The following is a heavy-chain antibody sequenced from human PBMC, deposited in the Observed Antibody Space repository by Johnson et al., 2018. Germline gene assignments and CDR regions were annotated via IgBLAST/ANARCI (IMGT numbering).Heavy chain of an antibody. CDR3: AKPVHISSWSMDV. CDR2: IRGSGVDT. J-gene: IGHJ6*02. CDR1: GFTFSNYA. D-gene: IGHD6-13*01. V-gene: IGHV3-23*01. Sequence: VQLQESGGGLVQPRGSLRLSCAASGFTFSNYAMTWVRQAPGKGLEWVAGIRGSGVDTYYADSVKGRFTVPRDNSKSTVYLQMNSLRVEDTALYYCAKPVHISSWSMDVWGQGTTVTVS.